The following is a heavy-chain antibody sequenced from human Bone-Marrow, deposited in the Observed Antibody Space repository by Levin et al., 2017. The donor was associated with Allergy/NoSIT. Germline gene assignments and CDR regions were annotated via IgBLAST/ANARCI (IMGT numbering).Heavy chain of an antibody. Sequence: GASVKVSCKASGYTFTSYGFNWVRQAPGQGLEWMGWISANNGNTNYAQKTQDRVTMTTDTSTTTVYMELGSLTFDDTAVYYCASDSAVRWGELSFFDHWGQGTLVTVSS. V-gene: IGHV1-18*01. J-gene: IGHJ4*02. D-gene: IGHD3-16*02. CDR1: GYTFTSYG. CDR2: ISANNGNT. CDR3: ASDSAVRWGELSFFDH.